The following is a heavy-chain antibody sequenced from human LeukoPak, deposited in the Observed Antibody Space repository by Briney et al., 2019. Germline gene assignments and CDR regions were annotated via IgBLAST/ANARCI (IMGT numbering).Heavy chain of an antibody. J-gene: IGHJ5*02. CDR2: IYYSGST. CDR3: ARHMLEYSSGQGNWFDP. Sequence: KPSETLSLTCTVSGGSISSSSYYWGWIRQPPGKGLEWIGSIYYSGSTYYNPSLKSRVTISVDTSKNQFSLKLSSVTAADTAVYYCARHMLEYSSGQGNWFDPWGQGTLVTVSS. D-gene: IGHD6-19*01. CDR1: GGSISSSSYY. V-gene: IGHV4-39*01.